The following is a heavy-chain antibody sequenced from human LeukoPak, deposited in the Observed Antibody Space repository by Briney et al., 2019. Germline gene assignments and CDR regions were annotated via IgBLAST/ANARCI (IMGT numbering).Heavy chain of an antibody. V-gene: IGHV3-33*01. Sequence: GESLRLSCAASGFTFSNYGMHWVRQAPGKGLEWVAIIWYDGTNKYYADSVKGRFTISRDNSKDTLYLQMNSLRDEDTAVYYCATGGYDQKGPFDYWGQGILVTVSS. CDR3: ATGGYDQKGPFDY. D-gene: IGHD5-12*01. CDR1: GFTFSNYG. CDR2: IWYDGTNK. J-gene: IGHJ4*02.